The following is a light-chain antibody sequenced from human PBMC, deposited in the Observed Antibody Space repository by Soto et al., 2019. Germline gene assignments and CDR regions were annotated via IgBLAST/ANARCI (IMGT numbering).Light chain of an antibody. V-gene: IGKV2-28*01. CDR3: QQSYSTAWT. CDR1: QSLLHRNGYNY. CDR2: LGS. J-gene: IGKJ1*01. Sequence: DIVLTQSPLSLPVTPGEPASISCRSSQSLLHRNGYNYLDWYLQKPGQSPQLLIYLGSNRASGVPDRFSGSGSGTDFTLTISSLQPEDFATYYCQQSYSTAWTFGQGTKVDIK.